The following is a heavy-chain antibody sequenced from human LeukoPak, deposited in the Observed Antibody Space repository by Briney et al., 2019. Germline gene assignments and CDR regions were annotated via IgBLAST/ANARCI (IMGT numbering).Heavy chain of an antibody. CDR3: ARGTYSSGWYRRHDAFDI. V-gene: IGHV1-2*02. D-gene: IGHD6-19*01. CDR2: INPNSGGT. CDR1: GYTFTGYY. Sequence: ASVKVSCKASGYTFTGYYMHWVRQAPGQGLEWMGWINPNSGGTNYAQKFQGRVTMTRDTSISTAYMELSSLRSEDTAVYYCARGTYSSGWYRRHDAFDIWGQGTMVTVSS. J-gene: IGHJ3*02.